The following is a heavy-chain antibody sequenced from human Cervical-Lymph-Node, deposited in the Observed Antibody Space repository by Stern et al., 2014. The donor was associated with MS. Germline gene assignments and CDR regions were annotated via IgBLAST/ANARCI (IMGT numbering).Heavy chain of an antibody. CDR3: AREMGSVAVAGSPFDS. D-gene: IGHD6-19*01. V-gene: IGHV1-69*01. CDR2: VLPIFNTP. CDR1: GGTFSSNS. J-gene: IGHJ4*02. Sequence: VQLVQSGAEVKKPGSSVKVSCKASGGTFSSNSISWVRQAPGQGLAWMGGVLPIFNTPHYAQRFQGRVTMTADESTSTAYMELSSLRSEDTAVYYCAREMGSVAVAGSPFDSWGQGTLVTVSS.